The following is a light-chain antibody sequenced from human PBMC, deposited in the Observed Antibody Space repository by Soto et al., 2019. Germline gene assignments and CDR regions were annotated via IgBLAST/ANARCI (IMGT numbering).Light chain of an antibody. CDR3: SSYTSSSTPYD. J-gene: IGLJ1*01. V-gene: IGLV2-14*01. CDR2: DAS. CDR1: SSDVGGYNY. Sequence: QSALTQPASVSESPGQSITISCTGTSSDVGGYNYVSWYQQHPGKAPKLMIYDASNRPSGVSNRFSGSKSGNTASLTISGLQAEYEADYYCSSYTSSSTPYDFGTGTKVTVL.